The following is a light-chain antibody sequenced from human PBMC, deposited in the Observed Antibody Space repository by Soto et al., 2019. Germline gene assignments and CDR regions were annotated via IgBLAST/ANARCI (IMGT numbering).Light chain of an antibody. V-gene: IGLV3-9*01. Sequence: SSELTQPLSVSVALGQTGRITCGGNNIGSRNVHWYQQKPGQAPVLVIYRDSNRPSGIPERFSGSNSGNTATLTISRAQAGDEADYYCKVWDSSTAVFGTGTKVTVL. CDR3: KVWDSSTAV. J-gene: IGLJ1*01. CDR2: RDS. CDR1: NIGSRN.